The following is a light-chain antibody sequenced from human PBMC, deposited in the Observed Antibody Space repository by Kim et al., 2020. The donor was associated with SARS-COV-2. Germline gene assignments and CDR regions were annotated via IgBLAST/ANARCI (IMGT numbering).Light chain of an antibody. V-gene: IGKV1-5*03. CDR3: QQYSSFPYT. CDR2: EAS. J-gene: IGKJ2*01. CDR1: QRISTW. Sequence: DIQMTQSPSTLSTSVGDRVTITYRASQRISTWLAWYQQKPGRAPDVLIYEASTLETGVPSRFSGSGSGTEFTLTISSLQPEDFATYYCQQYSSFPYTFGQGTKLEIK.